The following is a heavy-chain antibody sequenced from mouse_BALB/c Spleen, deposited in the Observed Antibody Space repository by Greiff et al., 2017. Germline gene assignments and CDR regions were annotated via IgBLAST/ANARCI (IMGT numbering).Heavy chain of an antibody. D-gene: IGHD1-1*01. V-gene: IGHV3-6*02. CDR1: GYSITSGYY. CDR2: ISYDGSN. Sequence: ESGPGLVKPSQSLSLTCSVTGYSITSGYYWNWIRQFPGNKLEWMGYISYDGSNNYNPSLKNRISITRDTSKNQFFLKLNSVTTEDTATYYCARLLHYYAMDYWGQGTSVTVSS. CDR3: ARLLHYYAMDY. J-gene: IGHJ4*01.